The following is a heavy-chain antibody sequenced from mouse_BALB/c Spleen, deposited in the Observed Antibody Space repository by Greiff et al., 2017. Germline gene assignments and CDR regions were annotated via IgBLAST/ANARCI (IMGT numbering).Heavy chain of an antibody. Sequence: EVQGVESGGGLVKPGGSLKLSCAASGFTFSSYAMSWVRQTPEKRLEWVASISSGGSTYYPDSVKGRFTISRDNARNILYLQMSSLRSEDTAMYYCARGKFITTVVADYAMDYWGQGTSVTVSS. V-gene: IGHV5-6-5*01. CDR3: ARGKFITTVVADYAMDY. J-gene: IGHJ4*01. CDR2: ISSGGST. CDR1: GFTFSSYA. D-gene: IGHD1-1*01.